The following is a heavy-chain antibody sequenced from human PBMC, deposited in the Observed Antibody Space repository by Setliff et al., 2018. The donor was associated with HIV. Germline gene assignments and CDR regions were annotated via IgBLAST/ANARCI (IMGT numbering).Heavy chain of an antibody. D-gene: IGHD3-10*01. V-gene: IGHV4-34*01. J-gene: IGHJ5*02. Sequence: TLSLTCAIYGGSFSGYYWSWIRQAPGKGLEWVAEVNQDGTTNYNPSLRSRVAMSADKSKNQFSLRLSSATAADTAIYYCARSGYISGTHYNFRRNWFDPWSQGSLVTSPQ. CDR1: GGSFSGYY. CDR2: VNQDGTT. CDR3: ARSGYISGTHYNFRRNWFDP.